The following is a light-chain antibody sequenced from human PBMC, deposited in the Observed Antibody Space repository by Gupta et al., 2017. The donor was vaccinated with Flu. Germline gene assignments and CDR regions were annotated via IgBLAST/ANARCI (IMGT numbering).Light chain of an antibody. CDR1: QSDLYSFNNKNY. CDR3: QQCYSTPPT. V-gene: IGKV4-1*01. CDR2: CAS. Sequence: DIVMIHSADSLAVFLCERDTINCMSSQSDLYSFNNKNYLAWYQQKPGQPSKLLIYCASTRESGVPDRFTGSGSGTDFTLTISSLQAEDVAVYYCQQCYSTPPTFGQGTKLEIK. J-gene: IGKJ2*01.